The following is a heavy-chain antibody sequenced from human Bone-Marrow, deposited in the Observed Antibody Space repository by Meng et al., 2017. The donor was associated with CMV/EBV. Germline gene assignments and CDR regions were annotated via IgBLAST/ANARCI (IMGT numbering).Heavy chain of an antibody. CDR2: IRYDGSNK. D-gene: IGHD2-15*01. J-gene: IGHJ6*02. Sequence: GGSLRLSCAASGFTFSSYGMHWVRQAPGKGLEWVAFIRYDGSNKYYADSVKGRFTISRDNSKNTLYLQMNSLRAEDTAVYYCAKDSGLVVANLPYYYYGMDVWGQGTTVTFSS. CDR3: AKDSGLVVANLPYYYYGMDV. V-gene: IGHV3-30*02. CDR1: GFTFSSYG.